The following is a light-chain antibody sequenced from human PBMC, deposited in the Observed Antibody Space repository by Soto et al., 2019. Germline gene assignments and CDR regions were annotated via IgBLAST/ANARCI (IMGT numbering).Light chain of an antibody. CDR3: QQYNNWPQT. V-gene: IGKV3-15*01. J-gene: IGKJ1*01. Sequence: EIVMTQSPATLSVSPGERATLSCRASQSVSSNLAWYQQKPGQAPRLLIYGASTRATGIPARFSGSGSGTEFTLTISSLQSEDFAVYYCQQYNNWPQTFGQATNVDI. CDR2: GAS. CDR1: QSVSSN.